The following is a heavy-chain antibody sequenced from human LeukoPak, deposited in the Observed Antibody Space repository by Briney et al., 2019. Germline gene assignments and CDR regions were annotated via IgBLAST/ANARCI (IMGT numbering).Heavy chain of an antibody. D-gene: IGHD3-3*01. Sequence: PGGSRRLSGAASGFTFGDYSLSWIRRAPGKGLEGFSFISSSGNTKYYTDSVKGRFTISRDNAKNSLYLQMNSLRAEDTAVYYCAREVTIFGVVLSGYYGLDVWGQGTTVTVSS. CDR1: GFTFGDYS. CDR2: ISSSGNTK. CDR3: AREVTIFGVVLSGYYGLDV. V-gene: IGHV3-11*01. J-gene: IGHJ6*02.